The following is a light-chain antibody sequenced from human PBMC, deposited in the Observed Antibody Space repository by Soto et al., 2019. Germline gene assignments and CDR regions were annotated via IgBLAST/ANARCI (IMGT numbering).Light chain of an antibody. CDR1: QTSVTN. Sequence: TQTPGSLSLSPGERATLSSRASQTSVTNVAWYQQKPGKAPHLLFYAACSFQSGVPSLFSGSGSGTDFPLTISILQLEVFASYYRLQDYNYPPTFGQGTRLEIK. J-gene: IGKJ5*01. CDR3: LQDYNYPPT. V-gene: IGKV1-6*01. CDR2: AAC.